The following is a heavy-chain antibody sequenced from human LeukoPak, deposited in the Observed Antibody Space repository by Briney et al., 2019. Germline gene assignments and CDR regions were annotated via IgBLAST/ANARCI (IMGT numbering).Heavy chain of an antibody. J-gene: IGHJ4*02. CDR1: GFAFNIYA. CDR3: ANVGSSTWYMYYFDY. D-gene: IGHD6-13*01. CDR2: ISGDSATP. V-gene: IGHV3-23*01. Sequence: PGGSLRLSCAASGFAFNIYAMTWVRQAPGKVLEWVSTISGDSATPYFADSVKGRFTISRDNSKNTLYLQMNSLRVEDTAVYYCANVGSSTWYMYYFDYWGQGALVTVSS.